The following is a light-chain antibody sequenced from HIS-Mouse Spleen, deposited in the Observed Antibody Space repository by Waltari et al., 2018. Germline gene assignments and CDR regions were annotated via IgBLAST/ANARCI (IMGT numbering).Light chain of an antibody. V-gene: IGLV2-23*01. Sequence: QSALTQPASVSGSPGQSITISCTGTSSDVGRYNLVSWYQQHPGKAPKPMIYEGSKRPSGVSNRFSGSKSGNTASLTISGVQAEDEADYYCCSYAGSSTYVFGTGTKVTVL. J-gene: IGLJ1*01. CDR3: CSYAGSSTYV. CDR2: EGS. CDR1: SSDVGRYNL.